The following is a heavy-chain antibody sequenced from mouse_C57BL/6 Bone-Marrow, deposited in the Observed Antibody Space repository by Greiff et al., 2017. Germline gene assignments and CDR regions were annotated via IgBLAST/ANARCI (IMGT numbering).Heavy chain of an antibody. CDR1: GYTFTSYW. V-gene: IGHV1-69*01. D-gene: IGHD1-2*01. J-gene: IGHJ4*01. CDR2: IDPSDSYT. CDR3: ARYTTACDMDY. Sequence: QVHVKQPGAELVMPGASVKLSCKASGYTFTSYWMQWVKQRPGQGLEWIGEIDPSDSYTNYNQKFKGKSTLTVDKSSSTAYMQLSSLTSEDSAVYYCARYTTACDMDYWGQGTSVTVSS.